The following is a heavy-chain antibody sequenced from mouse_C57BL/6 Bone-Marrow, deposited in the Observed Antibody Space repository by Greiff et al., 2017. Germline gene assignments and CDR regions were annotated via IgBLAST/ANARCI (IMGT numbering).Heavy chain of an antibody. Sequence: VQLQQSGAELVKPGASVKLSCKASGYTFTSYWMQWVKQRPGQGLEWIGEIDPSDSYTNYNQKFKGKATLNVDTSSSTAYMQLSSLTSEDSAVYYCARSDYGYDGDYWGQGTTLTGSS. CDR1: GYTFTSYW. V-gene: IGHV1-50*01. CDR2: IDPSDSYT. J-gene: IGHJ2*01. CDR3: ARSDYGYDGDY. D-gene: IGHD2-2*01.